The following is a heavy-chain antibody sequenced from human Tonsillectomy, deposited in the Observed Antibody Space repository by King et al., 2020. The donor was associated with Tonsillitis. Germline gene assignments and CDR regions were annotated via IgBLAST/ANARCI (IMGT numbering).Heavy chain of an antibody. Sequence: QLQESGPGLVKPSETLSLTCDVSGDYIRNGNYYWGWVRQPPGQGLEWIGSIDYTGTTYYNPSLKSRVTVSVDTSKNRFSLNVKSVTAADTALYYCARHPVWWADRRSVWFDPWGQGTLVTVSS. CDR1: GDYIRNGNYY. CDR3: ARHPVWWADRRSVWFDP. D-gene: IGHD2-21*01. J-gene: IGHJ5*02. V-gene: IGHV4-39*07. CDR2: IDYTGTT.